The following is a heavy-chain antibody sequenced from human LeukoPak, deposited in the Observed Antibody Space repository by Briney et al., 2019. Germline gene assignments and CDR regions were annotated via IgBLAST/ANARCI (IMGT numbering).Heavy chain of an antibody. D-gene: IGHD4-23*01. CDR1: GFTLSSYA. V-gene: IGHV3-48*02. CDR2: ITRSSSI. Sequence: GGSLRLSCAASGFTLSSYAMNWVRQAPGKWLEWVSSITRSSSIYYGDSVKGRFTMSRDNAKNSLYLQMNSLRDEDTAVYYCARDDYGGHLDYWGQGTLVTVSS. J-gene: IGHJ4*02. CDR3: ARDDYGGHLDY.